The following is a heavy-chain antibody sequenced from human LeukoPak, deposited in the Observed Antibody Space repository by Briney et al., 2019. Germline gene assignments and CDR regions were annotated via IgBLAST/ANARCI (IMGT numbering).Heavy chain of an antibody. Sequence: GASVKVSCKASGYTFTDYFMNWVRQAPGQGLEWMGWINPKSGGTVYAQKLQGRVTMTRDTSSSTAYMELSRLRFDDAVVYYCERGPRITIFGVVIANDAFDIWGQGTMVTVSS. J-gene: IGHJ3*02. V-gene: IGHV1-2*02. D-gene: IGHD3-3*01. CDR1: GYTFTDYF. CDR2: INPKSGGT. CDR3: ERGPRITIFGVVIANDAFDI.